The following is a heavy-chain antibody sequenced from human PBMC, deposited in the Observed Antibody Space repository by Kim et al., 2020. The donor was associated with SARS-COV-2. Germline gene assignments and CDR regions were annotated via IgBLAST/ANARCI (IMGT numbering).Heavy chain of an antibody. J-gene: IGHJ6*02. CDR2: IIPIFGTA. CDR1: GGTFSSYA. V-gene: IGHV1-69*13. D-gene: IGHD6-19*01. CDR3: AREAYSSGWAHIYYYYGMDV. Sequence: SVKVSCKASGGTFSSYAISWVRQAPGQGLEWMGGIIPIFGTANYAQKFQGRVTITADESTSTAYMELSSLRSEDTAVYYCAREAYSSGWAHIYYYYGMDVWGQGTTVTVSS.